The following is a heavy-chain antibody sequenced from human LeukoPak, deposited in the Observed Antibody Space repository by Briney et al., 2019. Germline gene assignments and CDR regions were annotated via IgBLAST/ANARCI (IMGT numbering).Heavy chain of an antibody. J-gene: IGHJ4*02. CDR2: IYYSGST. CDR1: GGSISSYY. Sequence: PSETLSLTCTVSGGSISSYYWSWTRQPPGKGLEWIGYIYYSGSTNYNPSLKSRVTISVDTSKNQFSLKLSSVTAADTAVYYCARGITTVAFYFDYWGQGTLVTVSS. D-gene: IGHD3-16*01. V-gene: IGHV4-59*01. CDR3: ARGITTVAFYFDY.